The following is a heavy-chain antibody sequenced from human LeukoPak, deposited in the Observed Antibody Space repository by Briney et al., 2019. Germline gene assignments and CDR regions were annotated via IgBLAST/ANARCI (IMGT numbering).Heavy chain of an antibody. J-gene: IGHJ6*03. V-gene: IGHV3-48*01. CDR3: TKTHGPYCSGGTCLDHYYYMDV. CDR1: GFTFSSYS. Sequence: PGGSLRLSCAASGFTFSSYSMNWVRQAPGKGLEWVSYISSSSSTIYYADSMKGRFTISRDNSKNTLYLQMNSLRVEDTAIYYCTKTHGPYCSGGTCLDHYYYMDVWGKGTTVTVSS. D-gene: IGHD2-15*01. CDR2: ISSSSSTI.